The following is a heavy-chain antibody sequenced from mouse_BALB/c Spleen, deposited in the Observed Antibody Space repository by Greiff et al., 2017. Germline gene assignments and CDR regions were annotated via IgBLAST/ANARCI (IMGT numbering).Heavy chain of an antibody. CDR3: ARSALYGNYAMDY. D-gene: IGHD2-1*01. V-gene: IGHV14-3*02. CDR1: GFNIKDTY. CDR2: IDPANGNT. J-gene: IGHJ4*01. Sequence: EVMLVESGAELVKPGASVKLSCTASGFNIKDTYMHWVKQRPEQGLEWIGRIDPANGNTKYDPKFQGKATITADTSSNTAYLQLSSLTSEDTAVYYCARSALYGNYAMDYWGQGTSVTVSS.